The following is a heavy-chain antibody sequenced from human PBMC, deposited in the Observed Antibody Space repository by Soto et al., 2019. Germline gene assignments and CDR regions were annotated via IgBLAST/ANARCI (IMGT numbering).Heavy chain of an antibody. CDR1: GFTFSCYC. D-gene: IGHD3-22*01. V-gene: IGHV3-30*03. CDR2: ISEDGSNK. J-gene: IGHJ4*02. CDR3: AILANHYDRGTAVDY. Sequence: PGGSLRLSCAASGFTFSCYCMHWVRQAPGKGLEWVAVISEDGSNKYYVDSVKGRFTISRDNSKNTLDLQMNSLRVEDTAVYYCAILANHYDRGTAVDYWGQGTLVTVSS.